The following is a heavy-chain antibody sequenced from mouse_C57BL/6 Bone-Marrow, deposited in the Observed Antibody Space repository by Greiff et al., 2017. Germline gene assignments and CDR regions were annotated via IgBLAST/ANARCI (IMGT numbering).Heavy chain of an antibody. CDR1: GYAFTNYL. D-gene: IGHD2-3*01. Sequence: VQLQQSGAELVRPGTSVKVSCKASGYAFTNYLIEWVKQRPGQGLEWIGVINPGSGGTNYNEKFKGKATLTADKSSSTAYMQLSSLTSEDSAVYCCAREGDGYSYWGQGTTLTVSS. V-gene: IGHV1-54*01. J-gene: IGHJ2*01. CDR3: AREGDGYSY. CDR2: INPGSGGT.